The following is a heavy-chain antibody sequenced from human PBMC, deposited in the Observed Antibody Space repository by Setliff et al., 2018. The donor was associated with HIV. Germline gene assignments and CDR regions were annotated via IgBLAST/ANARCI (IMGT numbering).Heavy chain of an antibody. J-gene: IGHJ5*02. CDR1: GGSFSGYG. CDR2: IMPIFGTA. V-gene: IGHV1-69*13. CDR3: ARDVTIFGVANAP. Sequence: SVKVSCKASGGSFSGYGLSWVRQAPGQGLEWMGGIMPIFGTANYAQKFQGRVTIIADASTNTVNMELSSLRSEDTAVYYCARDVTIFGVANAPWGQGTLVTVSS. D-gene: IGHD3-3*01.